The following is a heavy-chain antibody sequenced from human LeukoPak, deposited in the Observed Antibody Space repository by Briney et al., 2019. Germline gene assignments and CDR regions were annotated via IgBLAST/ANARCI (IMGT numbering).Heavy chain of an antibody. CDR1: GYTFTGYY. V-gene: IGHV1-2*06. D-gene: IGHD1-7*01. CDR2: INPNSGGT. J-gene: IGHJ4*02. Sequence: ASVKVSCKASGYTFTGYYMHWVRQAPGQGLEWMGRINPNSGGTNYAQKFQGRVTMARDTTISTAYMELSRLRSDDTAVYYCARDHSGGTGTIVQFDYWGQGTLVTVSS. CDR3: ARDHSGGTGTIVQFDY.